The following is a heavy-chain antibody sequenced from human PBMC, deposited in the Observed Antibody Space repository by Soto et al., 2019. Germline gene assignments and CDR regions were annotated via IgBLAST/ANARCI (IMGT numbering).Heavy chain of an antibody. CDR3: ARGGVLWFGVHPIAGTYFYCGMDV. Sequence: SETLSLTCTVSGGSISSYYWSWIRQPPGKGLEWIGYIYYSGSTNYNPSLKSRVTISVDTSKNQFSLKLSSVTAADTAVYYCARGGVLWFGVHPIAGTYFYCGMDVWGQENTVTVS. CDR2: IYYSGST. D-gene: IGHD3-10*01. CDR1: GGSISSYY. V-gene: IGHV4-59*01. J-gene: IGHJ6*02.